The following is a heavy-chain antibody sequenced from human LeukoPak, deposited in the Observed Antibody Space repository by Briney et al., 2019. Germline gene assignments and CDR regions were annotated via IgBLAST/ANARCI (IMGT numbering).Heavy chain of an antibody. CDR3: ARVRAAGTQTDWFDP. V-gene: IGHV1-2*02. CDR1: GYTFTSYG. J-gene: IGHJ5*02. Sequence: ASVKVSCKASGYTFTSYGISWVRQAPGQGLEWMGWINPNSGGTNYAQKFQGRVTMTRDTSISTAYMELSRLRSDDTAVYYCARVRAAGTQTDWFDPWGQGTLVTVSS. D-gene: IGHD6-13*01. CDR2: INPNSGGT.